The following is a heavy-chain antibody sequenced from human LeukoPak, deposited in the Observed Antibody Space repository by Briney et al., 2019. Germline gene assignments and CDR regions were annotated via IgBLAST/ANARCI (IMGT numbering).Heavy chain of an antibody. J-gene: IGHJ6*03. CDR3: ARSDGITGKYYYYYMDV. V-gene: IGHV1-8*01. CDR1: GYTFTSYD. CDR2: MNPANGNT. Sequence: ASVKVSCKASGYTFTSYDINWVRQAAGQGLEWMGWMNPANGNTGYAEKFQGRVTMTRDTSISTAYMELSRLRSDDTAVYYCARSDGITGKYYYYYMDVWGKGTTVTVSS. D-gene: IGHD1-20*01.